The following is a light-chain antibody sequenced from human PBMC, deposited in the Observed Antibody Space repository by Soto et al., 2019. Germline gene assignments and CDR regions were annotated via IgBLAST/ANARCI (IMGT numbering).Light chain of an antibody. CDR2: GAS. CDR3: QQYSTWPPALT. CDR1: QSVSSD. V-gene: IGKV3-15*01. J-gene: IGKJ4*01. Sequence: EIVMTQSPATLSVSPGERATLSCRASQSVSSDLAWYQQKPGQAPRLLIFGASTRATDIPARFSGSGSGTEFTLTISSLQSEDFAVYYCQQYSTWPPALTFGGGNKVEIK.